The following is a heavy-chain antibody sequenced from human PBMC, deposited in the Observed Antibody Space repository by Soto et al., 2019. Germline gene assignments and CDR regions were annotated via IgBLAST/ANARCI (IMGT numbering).Heavy chain of an antibody. J-gene: IGHJ4*02. CDR2: ISSGGNII. CDR1: GLSFSHYE. V-gene: IGHV3-48*03. CDR3: ARDRAAGGY. D-gene: IGHD6-13*01. Sequence: EVQLVESGGGLVQPGGSLRLSCAASGLSFSHYEMNWVRQAPGKGLEWVAYISSGGNIIHYADSVRGRFTVSRDNARNSLFLQMNILRVEDTALYYCARDRAAGGYWGQGTLVTVSS.